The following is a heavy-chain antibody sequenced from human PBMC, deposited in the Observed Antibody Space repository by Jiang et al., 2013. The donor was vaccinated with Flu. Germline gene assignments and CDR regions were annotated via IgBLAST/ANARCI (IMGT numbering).Heavy chain of an antibody. CDR3: ASQDSSSYDAFDI. CDR2: TYYRSTWYT. V-gene: IGHV6-1*01. CDR1: GDSVSSNGAA. J-gene: IGHJ3*02. Sequence: QTLSLTCAISGDSVSSNGAAWNWIRQSPSRGLEWLGRTYYRSTWYTDYAVSMKGRITINPDTSKNQFSLQLNSVTPEDTAVYYCASQDSSSYDAFDIWGQGTMVTVS. D-gene: IGHD6-13*01.